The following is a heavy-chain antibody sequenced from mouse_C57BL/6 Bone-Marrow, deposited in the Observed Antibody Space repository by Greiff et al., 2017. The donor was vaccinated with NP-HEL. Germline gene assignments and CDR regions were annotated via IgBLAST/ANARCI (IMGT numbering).Heavy chain of an antibody. J-gene: IGHJ2*01. CDR3: TNYYGSPLVVY. Sequence: VQLQQSGAELVRPGASVKLSCTASGFNIKDDYMHWVKQRPEQGLEWIGWIDPENGDTEYASKFQGKATITADTSSNTAYLQLSSLTSEDTAVFYCTNYYGSPLVVYWGQGATLTVSS. D-gene: IGHD1-1*01. CDR1: GFNIKDDY. CDR2: IDPENGDT. V-gene: IGHV14-4*01.